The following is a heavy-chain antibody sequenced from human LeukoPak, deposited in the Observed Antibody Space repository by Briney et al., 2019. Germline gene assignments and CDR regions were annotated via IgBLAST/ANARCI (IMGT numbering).Heavy chain of an antibody. D-gene: IGHD6-13*01. CDR1: GFTFSSYA. Sequence: PGESLRLSCAASGFTFSSYAMSWVRQAPGKGLDWVSAISGSGDSTYYGDSVKGRFTISRDNFGNMLYLHLDSLRVEDTAIYYCARRSGSSWSSFDYWGQGALVTVSS. CDR2: ISGSGDST. J-gene: IGHJ4*02. CDR3: ARRSGSSWSSFDY. V-gene: IGHV3-23*01.